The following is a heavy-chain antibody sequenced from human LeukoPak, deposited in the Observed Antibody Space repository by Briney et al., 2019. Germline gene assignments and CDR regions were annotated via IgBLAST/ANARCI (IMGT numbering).Heavy chain of an antibody. CDR2: ISHDGSNK. CDR3: ARSPYPYCSGGSCYATGFDY. J-gene: IGHJ4*02. V-gene: IGHV3-30*04. CDR1: GFTFSSYA. D-gene: IGHD2-15*01. Sequence: GGSLRLSCAASGFTFSSYAMHWVRQAPGKGLEWVAVISHDGSNKCYADSVKGRFTISRDNSKNTLYLQMNSLRAEDTAVYYCARSPYPYCSGGSCYATGFDYWGQGTLVTVSS.